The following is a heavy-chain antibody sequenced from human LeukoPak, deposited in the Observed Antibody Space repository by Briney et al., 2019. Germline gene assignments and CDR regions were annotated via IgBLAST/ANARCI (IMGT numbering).Heavy chain of an antibody. V-gene: IGHV3-7*01. CDR2: IKQDGSEK. Sequence: GGSLRLSCAASGFTFSNYWMSWVRQAPGKGLEWVANIKQDGSEKYYVDSVKGRFTISRDNAKNSLYLQMNSLRAEDTAVYYCARALYGDYASFDYWGQGTLVTVSS. CDR1: GFTFSNYW. CDR3: ARALYGDYASFDY. J-gene: IGHJ4*02. D-gene: IGHD4-17*01.